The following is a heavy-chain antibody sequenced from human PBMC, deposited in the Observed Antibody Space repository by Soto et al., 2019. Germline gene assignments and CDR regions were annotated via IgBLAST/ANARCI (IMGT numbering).Heavy chain of an antibody. CDR3: ARAEYYDSTGLYDFDY. J-gene: IGHJ4*02. D-gene: IGHD3-22*01. Sequence: SETLSLTCTVSGGSIRDNYLSWIRQPPGKGLEWIGYIFYSGSTNYNPSLKSRVTISVDMSKNQFSLKLRSVTAADTAVYYCARAEYYDSTGLYDFDYWGQGTLVTVSS. CDR1: GGSIRDNY. V-gene: IGHV4-59*01. CDR2: IFYSGST.